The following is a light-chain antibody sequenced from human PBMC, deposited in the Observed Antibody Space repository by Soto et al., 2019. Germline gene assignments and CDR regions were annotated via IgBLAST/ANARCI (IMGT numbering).Light chain of an antibody. J-gene: IGLJ3*02. CDR1: SSDIGGYNF. Sequence: QSVLTQPASVSGSPGQSITISCTGTSSDIGGYNFVSWYQKLPGKAPKLLIYEVSNRPSGVSSRFSGSKSGNTASLAISGLQDEDEADYYCTSYTRTNTRVFGGGTKLTVL. CDR3: TSYTRTNTRV. V-gene: IGLV2-14*01. CDR2: EVS.